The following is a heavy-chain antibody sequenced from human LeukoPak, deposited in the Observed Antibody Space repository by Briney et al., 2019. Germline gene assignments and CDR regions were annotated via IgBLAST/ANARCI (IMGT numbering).Heavy chain of an antibody. CDR2: ISGSGGST. J-gene: IGHJ1*01. CDR3: AKDPGSYYNEYFHH. CDR1: GFTFSSSA. V-gene: IGHV3-23*01. Sequence: GGSLRLSCAASGFTFSSSAMSWVRQAPGKGLEWVSAISGSGGSTYYADSVKGRFTIPRDNSKNTLYLQMSSLRAEDTAVYYCAKDPGSYYNEYFHHWGQGTLVTVSS. D-gene: IGHD3-10*01.